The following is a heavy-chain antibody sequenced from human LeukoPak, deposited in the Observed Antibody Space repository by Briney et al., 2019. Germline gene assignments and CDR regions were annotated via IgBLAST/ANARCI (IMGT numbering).Heavy chain of an antibody. Sequence: SETLSLTCTVSGGSNSSYYWSWIRQPAGKGLEWIGRIYTSGSTNYNPSLKSRVTMSVDTSKNQFSLKLSSVTAADTAVYYCARDTHSYGYSYYYYMDVWGKGTTVTVSS. CDR2: IYTSGST. D-gene: IGHD5-18*01. CDR1: GGSNSSYY. CDR3: ARDTHSYGYSYYYYMDV. J-gene: IGHJ6*03. V-gene: IGHV4-4*07.